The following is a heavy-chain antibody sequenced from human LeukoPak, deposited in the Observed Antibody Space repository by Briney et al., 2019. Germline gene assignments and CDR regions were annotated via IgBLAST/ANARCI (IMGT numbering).Heavy chain of an antibody. CDR3: ARAAARAPLFFDY. CDR2: ISGSGGST. J-gene: IGHJ4*02. D-gene: IGHD6-13*01. V-gene: IGHV3-23*01. CDR1: GFTLSSYA. Sequence: GGSLRLSGAASGFTLSSYAMSWVRQAPGKGLEGVSAISGSGGSTYYADSVKGRFTISRDNSKNTLYLQMNSLRAEDTAVYYCARAAARAPLFFDYWGQGTLVTVSS.